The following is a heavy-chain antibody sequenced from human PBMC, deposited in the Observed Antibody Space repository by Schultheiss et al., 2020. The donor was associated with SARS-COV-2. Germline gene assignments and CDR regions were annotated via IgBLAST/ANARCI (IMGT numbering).Heavy chain of an antibody. D-gene: IGHD4-17*01. CDR3: ARPDGDYALYGMDV. CDR2: INHSGST. CDR1: GASISSFY. J-gene: IGHJ6*02. V-gene: IGHV4-38-2*02. Sequence: SQTLSLTCTVSGASISSFYWSWIRQTPGKGLEWIGSINHSGSTYYNPSLKSRGTISVDTSKNQFSLKLSSVTAADTAVYYCARPDGDYALYGMDVWGQGTTVTVSS.